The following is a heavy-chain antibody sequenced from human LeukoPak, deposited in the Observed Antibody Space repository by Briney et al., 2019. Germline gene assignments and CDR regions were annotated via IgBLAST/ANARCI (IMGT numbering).Heavy chain of an antibody. CDR2: IYYSGST. CDR3: AGVTVVRGVIITSEAFDI. CDR1: GGSISSYY. J-gene: IGHJ3*02. V-gene: IGHV4-59*01. D-gene: IGHD3-10*01. Sequence: PSETLSLTCTVSGGSISSYYWSWIRQPPGKGLEWIGYIYYSGSTNYNPSLKSRVTISVDTSKNQFSLKLSSVTAADTAVYYCAGVTVVRGVIITSEAFDIWGQGTMVTVSS.